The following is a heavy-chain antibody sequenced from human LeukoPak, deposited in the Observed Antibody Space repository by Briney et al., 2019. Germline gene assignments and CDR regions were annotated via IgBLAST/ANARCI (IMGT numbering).Heavy chain of an antibody. CDR1: GYSISSGYY. J-gene: IGHJ4*02. V-gene: IGHV4-38-2*02. Sequence: PSDTLSLTCTVSGYSISSGYYWGWIRQPTGKGLEWIGSIYHSGSTYYNPSLKSRVTISVDTSKNQYSLKLSSVTAADTAVYDCARAKPSIAVSGTIGYWGQGTLVTVSS. CDR3: ARAKPSIAVSGTIGY. D-gene: IGHD6-13*01. CDR2: IYHSGST.